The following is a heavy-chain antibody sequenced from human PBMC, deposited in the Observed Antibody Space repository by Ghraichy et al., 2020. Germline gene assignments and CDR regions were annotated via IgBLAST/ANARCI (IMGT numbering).Heavy chain of an antibody. D-gene: IGHD6-19*01. CDR2: IYYSGST. V-gene: IGHV4-59*01. J-gene: IGHJ4*02. CDR3: AREGYSSGHEYLYYFDY. Sequence: SETLSLTCTVSGGSISSYYWSWIRQPPGKGLEWIGYIYYSGSTNYNPSLKSRVTISVDTSKNQFSLKLSSVTAADTAVYYCAREGYSSGHEYLYYFDYWGQGTLVTVSS. CDR1: GGSISSYY.